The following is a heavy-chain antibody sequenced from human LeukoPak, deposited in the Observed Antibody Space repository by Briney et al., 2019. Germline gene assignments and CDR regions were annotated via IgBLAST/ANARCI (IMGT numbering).Heavy chain of an antibody. J-gene: IGHJ6*02. Sequence: PGGSLRLSRAASGFTSSNAWMSWVRQAPGKGLEWVGRIKSKTDGGTTDYAAPVKGRFTISRDDSKNTLYMQMNSLKTEDTAVYYCTTDQEWELLGVSLYGMDVWGQGTTVTVSS. V-gene: IGHV3-15*01. CDR3: TTDQEWELLGVSLYGMDV. CDR2: IKSKTDGGTT. CDR1: GFTSSNAW. D-gene: IGHD1-26*01.